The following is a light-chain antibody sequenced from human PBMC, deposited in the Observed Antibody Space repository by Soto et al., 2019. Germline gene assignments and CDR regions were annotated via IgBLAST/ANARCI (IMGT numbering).Light chain of an antibody. V-gene: IGKV3-11*01. J-gene: IGKJ4*01. CDR1: QSISSH. CDR3: QQRNDGLT. CDR2: DAS. Sequence: IGWTQSQENLSLSPWDRATLSCRASQSISSHLAWYQQRPGQVVRLLIYDASHRATGIPVRFSGSGSGTDFTLTINNLEPEDFAVYYCQQRNDGLTFGGGTMVDI.